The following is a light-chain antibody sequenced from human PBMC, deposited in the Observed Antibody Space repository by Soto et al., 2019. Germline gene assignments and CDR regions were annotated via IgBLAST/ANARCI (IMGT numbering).Light chain of an antibody. CDR2: SAS. V-gene: IGKV1-39*01. CDR3: QQSYSTVYT. J-gene: IGKJ2*01. CDR1: QNIATY. Sequence: DIQLTQSPSSLSASVGDRVTITCRTSQNIATYLLWYQQKPGEAPKLLIYSASILQRGVPSRFSGSGSGTDFSLTISSLQPEDFATYYCQQSYSTVYTFGQGTKVEIK.